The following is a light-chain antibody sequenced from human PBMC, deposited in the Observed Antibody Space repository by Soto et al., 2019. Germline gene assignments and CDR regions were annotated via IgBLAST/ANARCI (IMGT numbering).Light chain of an antibody. CDR2: GVS. V-gene: IGKV3D-20*02. CDR3: QQRSNWFLT. J-gene: IGKJ4*01. Sequence: EIVLTQSPGTLSLSPGERATLSCRASQSVNTKYLAWYQQKPGQAPRLLISGVSSRATGIPDRFSGSGSGTDFTLTISSLEPEDFAVYYCQQRSNWFLTFGGGTKVDIK. CDR1: QSVNTKY.